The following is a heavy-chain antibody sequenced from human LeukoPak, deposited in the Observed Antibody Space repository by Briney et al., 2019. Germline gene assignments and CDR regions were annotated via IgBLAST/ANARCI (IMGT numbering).Heavy chain of an antibody. V-gene: IGHV3-7*01. Sequence: GGSLRLSCAASGFTFSSYWMSWVRQAPGKGLEWVGHIKQDGSEKYYVDSVKGRFTISRDNAKNSLYLQMNSLRAEDTAVYYCARDGGGIAVAPNWFDPWGQGTLVTVSS. CDR1: GFTFSSYW. J-gene: IGHJ5*02. CDR2: IKQDGSEK. D-gene: IGHD6-19*01. CDR3: ARDGGGIAVAPNWFDP.